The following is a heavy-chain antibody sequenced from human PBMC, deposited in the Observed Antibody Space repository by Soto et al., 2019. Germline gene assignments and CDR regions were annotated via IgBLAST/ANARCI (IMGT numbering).Heavy chain of an antibody. CDR2: VYYSGST. D-gene: IGHD4-17*01. CDR3: ARDTVTTSDDAFDI. CDR1: GGSISSYY. V-gene: IGHV4-59*01. J-gene: IGHJ3*02. Sequence: QVQLQESGQGLVKPSETLSLTCTVSGGSISSYYWTWIRQPPGKRLEWIGYVYYSGSTNYNPSLKSRVTISVDMSKNQFSLKLSSVTAADTAVYYCARDTVTTSDDAFDIWGQGTMVTVSS.